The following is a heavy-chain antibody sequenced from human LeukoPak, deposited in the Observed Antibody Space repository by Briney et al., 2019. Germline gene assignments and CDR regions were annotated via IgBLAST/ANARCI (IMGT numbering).Heavy chain of an antibody. J-gene: IGHJ4*02. CDR2: ISPYNANT. CDR1: GYTFTNYG. D-gene: IGHD4-17*01. CDR3: ARGRIPPTVTSMVDY. Sequence: ASVKVSCKASGYTFTNYGINWVRQAPGQGLEWMGWISPYNANTNYAQKLQGRVTMTTDTSTSTAYMELRSLRSDDTALYYCARGRIPPTVTSMVDYWGQGTLVTVSS. V-gene: IGHV1-18*01.